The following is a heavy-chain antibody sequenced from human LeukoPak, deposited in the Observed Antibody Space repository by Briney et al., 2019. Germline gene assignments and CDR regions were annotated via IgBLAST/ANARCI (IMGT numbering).Heavy chain of an antibody. CDR1: GFTFSSYG. CDR2: IWYDGSNK. CDR3: ARGSGRYFDWFNFDY. D-gene: IGHD3-9*01. Sequence: GRSLRLSCAASGFTFSSYGMHRVRQAPGKGLEWVAVIWYDGSNKYYADSVKGRFTISRDNSKNTLYLQMNSLRAEDTAVYYCARGSGRYFDWFNFDYWGQGTLVTVSS. J-gene: IGHJ4*02. V-gene: IGHV3-33*01.